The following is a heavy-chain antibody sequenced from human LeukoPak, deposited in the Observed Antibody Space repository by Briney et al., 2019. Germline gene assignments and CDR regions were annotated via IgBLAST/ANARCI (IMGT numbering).Heavy chain of an antibody. Sequence: SETLSLTCTVFGGSISSYYWSWIRPPPGKGLEWIGYIYYSGSTNYNPSLKSRVTISVDTSKNQFSLKLSSVTATDTAVYYCARLVCSSTSCLWAFDIWGQGTMVTVSS. CDR1: GGSISSYY. CDR2: IYYSGST. J-gene: IGHJ3*02. CDR3: ARLVCSSTSCLWAFDI. V-gene: IGHV4-59*08. D-gene: IGHD2-2*01.